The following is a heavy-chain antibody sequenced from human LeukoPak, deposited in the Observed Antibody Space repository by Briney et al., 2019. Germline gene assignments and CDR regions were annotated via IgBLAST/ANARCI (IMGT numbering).Heavy chain of an antibody. D-gene: IGHD3-22*01. J-gene: IGHJ4*02. V-gene: IGHV3-23*01. CDR3: AKDESTSGYSYYVDY. Sequence: GGSLRLSCAASGFTFSSYAMSWVRQAPGKGLEWVSAISGSGGNTYYADSVKGRFTISRDNSKNTLYLQMNSLRAEDTAVYYCAKDESTSGYSYYVDYWGQGTLVTVSS. CDR1: GFTFSSYA. CDR2: ISGSGGNT.